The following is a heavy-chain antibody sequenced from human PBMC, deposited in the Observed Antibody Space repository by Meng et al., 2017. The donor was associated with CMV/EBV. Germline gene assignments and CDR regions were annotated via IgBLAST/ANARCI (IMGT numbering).Heavy chain of an antibody. CDR2: INHSGST. D-gene: IGHD3/OR15-3a*01. J-gene: IGHJ4*02. CDR3: ARVGGLEFDY. V-gene: IGHV4-34*01. CDR1: GGSFSGYY. Sequence: SETLSLTCAVYGGSFSGYYWSWIRQPPGKGLEWIGEINHSGSTNYNPSLKSRVTISVDTSKNQFSLKLSSVTAEDTAVYYCARVGGLEFDYWGQGTLVTVSS.